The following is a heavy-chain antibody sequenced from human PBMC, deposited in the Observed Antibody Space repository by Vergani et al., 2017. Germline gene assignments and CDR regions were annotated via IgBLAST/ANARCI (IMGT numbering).Heavy chain of an antibody. CDR3: TTAXGLYFLPGEYFQY. V-gene: IGHV3-23*01. Sequence: EVQLLESGGGLVQPGGSRRLSCAGAGFTFDTYTMAYVRQAPGKGLEWVATISSGGGDIFYADSVKGRFTISRDNSKNTLFLQMNSLKDEDNAVYYCTTAXGLYFLPGEYFQYWGRGTLVSVSS. CDR1: GFTFDTYT. D-gene: IGHD1-1*01. CDR2: ISSGGGDI. J-gene: IGHJ1*01.